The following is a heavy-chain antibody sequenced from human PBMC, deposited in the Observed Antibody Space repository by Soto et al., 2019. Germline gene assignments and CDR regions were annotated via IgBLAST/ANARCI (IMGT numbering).Heavy chain of an antibody. CDR2: INPILSMS. D-gene: IGHD3-10*01. V-gene: IGHV1-69*02. CDR3: ASSYGSGYRAFDY. CDR1: GDTFTFYS. Sequence: VQLVQSGAEVKRPGSSVKVSCKASGDTFTFYSINWVRQAPGLGLEWMGRINPILSMSNYAQRFQGRVTMPADKSTSTAYMELSSLRSEDTATYYCASSYGSGYRAFDYWGQGALVTVSS. J-gene: IGHJ4*02.